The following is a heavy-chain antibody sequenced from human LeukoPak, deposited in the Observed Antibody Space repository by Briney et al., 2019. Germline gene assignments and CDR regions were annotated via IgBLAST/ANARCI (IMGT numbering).Heavy chain of an antibody. CDR1: GGSISSYY. J-gene: IGHJ4*02. Sequence: PSETLSLTCTVSGGSISSYYWSWIRQPAGKGLEWIGRIYSGGSTNYKPSLKSRVTMSVDSPNTQFSLKLSSVTAADTAVFYCARENTGSYREFDYWGQGTLVTVSS. D-gene: IGHD1-26*01. CDR2: IYSGGST. V-gene: IGHV4-4*07. CDR3: ARENTGSYREFDY.